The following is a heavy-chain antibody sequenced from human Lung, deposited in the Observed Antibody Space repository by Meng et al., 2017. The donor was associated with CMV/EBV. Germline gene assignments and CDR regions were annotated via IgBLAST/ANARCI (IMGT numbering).Heavy chain of an antibody. D-gene: IGHD2-2*01. Sequence: GESLKISCAASGFTFEDYGMSWVRQAPGKGLEWVSGINWNGGSTGYADSVKGRFTISRDNAKNSLYLQMNSLRAEDTALYYCARDRDPAGDAFDIWGQGTMVTVSS. V-gene: IGHV3-20*04. CDR2: INWNGGST. CDR1: GFTFEDYG. J-gene: IGHJ3*02. CDR3: ARDRDPAGDAFDI.